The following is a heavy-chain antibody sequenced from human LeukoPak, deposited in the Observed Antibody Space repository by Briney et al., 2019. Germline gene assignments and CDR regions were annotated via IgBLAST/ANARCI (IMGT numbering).Heavy chain of an antibody. CDR1: GFIFGNKW. Sequence: GGSLRLSRAASGFIFGNKWMSWVRLAPGKGLEWVANIKGDGSDKYYVDSVKGRFTVSRDNAKNSLFLQMDSLRAEDTAVYYCAKEGSGVFDIWGQGTMVAVSS. D-gene: IGHD2-15*01. CDR2: IKGDGSDK. CDR3: AKEGSGVFDI. V-gene: IGHV3-7*01. J-gene: IGHJ3*02.